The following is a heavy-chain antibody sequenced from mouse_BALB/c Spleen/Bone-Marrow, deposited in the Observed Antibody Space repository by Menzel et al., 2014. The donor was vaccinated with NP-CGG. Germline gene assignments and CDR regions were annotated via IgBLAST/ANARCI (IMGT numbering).Heavy chain of an antibody. Sequence: EVKLVESGGGLVQPGGSLKLSCAASGFDLSRYWMSWVRQAPGKGLEWIGEINPDSSTTNYTPFLKDKFIISRDNAKNTLYLRLNKVRSEDTALYYCARLDYYGYLNYWGQGTTLTVSS. CDR3: ARLDYYGYLNY. J-gene: IGHJ2*01. V-gene: IGHV4-1*02. CDR1: GFDLSRYW. CDR2: INPDSSTT. D-gene: IGHD1-1*01.